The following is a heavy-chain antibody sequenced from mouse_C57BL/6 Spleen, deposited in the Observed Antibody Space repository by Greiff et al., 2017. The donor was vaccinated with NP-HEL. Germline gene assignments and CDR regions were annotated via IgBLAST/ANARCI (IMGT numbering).Heavy chain of an antibody. D-gene: IGHD1-1*01. V-gene: IGHV1-26*01. CDR3: ASGVADYFDY. CDR1: GYTFTDYY. J-gene: IGHJ2*01. CDR2: INPNNGGT. Sequence: EVNLVESGPELVKPGASVKISCKASGYTFTDYYMNWVKQSHGKSLEWIGDINPNNGGTSYNQKFKGKATLTVDKSSSTAYMELRSLTSEDSAVYYCASGVADYFDYWGQGTTLTVSS.